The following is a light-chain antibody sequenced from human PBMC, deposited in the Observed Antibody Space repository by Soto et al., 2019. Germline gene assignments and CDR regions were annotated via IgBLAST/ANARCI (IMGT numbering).Light chain of an antibody. CDR3: MQGTHWPPT. Sequence: DVVMTQSPLSLPVALGQPASISCRSSQSLVYSDGNAYLTWFQQRPGQSPRRLIYRGSNRDSGVPDRFSGSRSGTDFTLKISRVEAEDVGVYYCMQGTHWPPTFGRGTKVEIK. CDR2: RGS. CDR1: QSLVYSDGNAY. J-gene: IGKJ1*01. V-gene: IGKV2-30*01.